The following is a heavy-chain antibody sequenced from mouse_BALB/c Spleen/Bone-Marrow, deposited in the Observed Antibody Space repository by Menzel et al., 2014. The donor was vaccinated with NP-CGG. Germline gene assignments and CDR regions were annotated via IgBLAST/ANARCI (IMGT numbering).Heavy chain of an antibody. D-gene: IGHD2-3*01. V-gene: IGHV4-1*02. CDR1: GFDFSSYW. CDR3: ARLGYYGWFAY. J-gene: IGHJ3*01. Sequence: EVKLMESGGGLVQPGGSLKLSCAASGFDFSSYWMSWVRQAPGKGLEWIGEINPDSNTINYTPSLKDKFIISRDNAKNTLYLQMSKVRSEDTALYYCARLGYYGWFAYCGQGTLVTVSA. CDR2: INPDSNTI.